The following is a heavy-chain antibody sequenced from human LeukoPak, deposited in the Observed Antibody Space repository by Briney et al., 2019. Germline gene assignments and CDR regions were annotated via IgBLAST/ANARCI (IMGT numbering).Heavy chain of an antibody. CDR1: GLAFSSHA. D-gene: IGHD1-26*01. V-gene: IGHV3-23*01. CDR3: ATRPPSETYFGVLDY. Sequence: GGSLRLSCEASGLAFSSHAMTWVRQAPGKGRGWVSGITGSGGSTYHAESVKGRFTISRDNSKNTLYLQMDSLRAEDTAVYYCATRPPSETYFGVLDYWGQGTLVTVSS. CDR2: ITGSGGST. J-gene: IGHJ4*02.